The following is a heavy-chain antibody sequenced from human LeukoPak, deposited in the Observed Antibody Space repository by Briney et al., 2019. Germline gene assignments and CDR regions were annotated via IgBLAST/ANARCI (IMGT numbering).Heavy chain of an antibody. CDR3: ARAWANCGGDCYKPLDY. CDR1: DGSLTGYY. V-gene: IGHV4-34*01. CDR2: INHAGSA. J-gene: IGHJ4*02. D-gene: IGHD2-21*02. Sequence: SETLSLTCGVYDGSLTGYYWSWVRQSPGKGLEWLGEINHAGSATYTPSLKSRVAMSVDTSKNRFSLEVTSVTAADTGVYYCARAWANCGGDCYKPLDYWGQGTLVTVSS.